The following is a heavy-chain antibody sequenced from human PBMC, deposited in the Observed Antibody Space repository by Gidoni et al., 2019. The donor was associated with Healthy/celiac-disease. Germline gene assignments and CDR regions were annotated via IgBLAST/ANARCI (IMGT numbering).Heavy chain of an antibody. CDR1: GGSISSGCYS. Sequence: QVQLQESGPGLVKPSQTLSLTCAVSGGSISSGCYSWSWIRQPPGKGLEWIGYIDYSGSTYYNPSLKSRVTISVDTSKNQFSLKLSSVTAADTAVYYCARAPATTVTTTNWFDPWGQGTLVTVSS. CDR2: IDYSGST. V-gene: IGHV4-30-4*07. D-gene: IGHD4-17*01. J-gene: IGHJ5*02. CDR3: ARAPATTVTTTNWFDP.